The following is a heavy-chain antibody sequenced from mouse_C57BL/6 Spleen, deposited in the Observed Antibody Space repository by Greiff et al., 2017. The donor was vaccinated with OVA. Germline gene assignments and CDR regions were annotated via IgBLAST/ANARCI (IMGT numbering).Heavy chain of an antibody. V-gene: IGHV3-6*01. Sequence: EVKLMESGPGLVKPSQSLSLSCSVTGYSITSCYFWYWIRQFQGNKLEWMGYISYDGSNNYNPSLKNRISITRDTSKNQFFLKLNSVTTEDTATYYCARDAPWYFDVWGTGTTVTVSS. J-gene: IGHJ1*03. CDR3: ARDAPWYFDV. CDR2: ISYDGSN. CDR1: GYSITSCYF.